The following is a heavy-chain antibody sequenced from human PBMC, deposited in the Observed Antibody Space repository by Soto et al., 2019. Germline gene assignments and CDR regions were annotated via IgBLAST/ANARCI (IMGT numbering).Heavy chain of an antibody. CDR3: ARGDWPTQMDV. J-gene: IGHJ6*02. V-gene: IGHV4-31*03. CDR1: GGSISGGTYY. CDR2: IYFSGST. D-gene: IGHD2-21*01. Sequence: SETLSLTCTVSGGSISGGTYYWSWIRQPPGQGLEWIGYIYFSGSTYYNPSLKSRVIISVDTSKNQFSLRLSSVTAADTAVYYCARGDWPTQMDVWGQGTTVTVS.